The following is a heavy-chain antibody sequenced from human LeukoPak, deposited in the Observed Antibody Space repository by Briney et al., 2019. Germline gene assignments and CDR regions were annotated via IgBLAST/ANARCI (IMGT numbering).Heavy chain of an antibody. D-gene: IGHD2-15*01. CDR1: GGSISSGGYY. Sequence: PSQTLSLTCTVSGGSISSGGYYWSWIRQHPGKGLEWIGYIYYSGSTYYNPSLKSRVTISVDTSKNQLSLKLSSVTAADTAAYYCARGRYCSGGSCYSGFDYWGQGTLVTVSS. J-gene: IGHJ4*02. V-gene: IGHV4-31*03. CDR3: ARGRYCSGGSCYSGFDY. CDR2: IYYSGST.